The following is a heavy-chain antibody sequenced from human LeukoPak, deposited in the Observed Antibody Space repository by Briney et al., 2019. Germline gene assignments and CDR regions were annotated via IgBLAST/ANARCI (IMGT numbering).Heavy chain of an antibody. V-gene: IGHV4-59*11. CDR3: ARGGITGTTARGFYYYYYMDV. J-gene: IGHJ6*03. CDR2: IYYSGST. Sequence: SETLSLTCTVSGGSISSHYWSWIRQPPGKGLEWIGYIYYSGSTNYNPSLKSRVTISVDTSKNQFSLKLSSVTAADTAVYYCARGGITGTTARGFYYYYYMDVWGKGTTVTVSS. CDR1: GGSISSHY. D-gene: IGHD1-7*01.